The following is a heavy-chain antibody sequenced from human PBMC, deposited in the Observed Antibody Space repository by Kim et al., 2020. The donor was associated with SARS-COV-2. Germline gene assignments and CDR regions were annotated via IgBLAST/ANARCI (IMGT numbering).Heavy chain of an antibody. Sequence: GGSLRLSCAASGFTFSDYYMSWIRQAPGKGLEWVSYISSSSSYTNYADSVKGRFTISRDNAKNSLYLQMNSLRAEDTAVYYCAVIAAAGMIDAFDIWGQGTMVTVSS. J-gene: IGHJ3*02. CDR1: GFTFSDYY. V-gene: IGHV3-11*03. CDR3: AVIAAAGMIDAFDI. D-gene: IGHD6-13*01. CDR2: ISSSSSYT.